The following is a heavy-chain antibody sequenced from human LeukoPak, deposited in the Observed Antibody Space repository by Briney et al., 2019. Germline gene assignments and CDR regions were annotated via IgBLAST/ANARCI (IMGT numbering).Heavy chain of an antibody. J-gene: IGHJ3*02. V-gene: IGHV4-39*07. CDR2: IYYSGST. D-gene: IGHD6-19*01. Sequence: SETLSLTCTVSGGSISSSSYYWGWIRQPPGKGLEWIGSIYYSGSTYYNPSFKSRVTISVDTSKNQFSLKLSSVTAADTAVYYCARKIAVAGIDAFDIWGQGTMVTVSS. CDR3: ARKIAVAGIDAFDI. CDR1: GGSISSSSYY.